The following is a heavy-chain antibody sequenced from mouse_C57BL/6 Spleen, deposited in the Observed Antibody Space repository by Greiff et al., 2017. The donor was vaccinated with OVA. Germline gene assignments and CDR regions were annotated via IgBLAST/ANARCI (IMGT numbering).Heavy chain of an antibody. D-gene: IGHD2-4*01. V-gene: IGHV1-52*01. CDR3: ERAGDYDDLDY. Sequence: QVQLEQPGAELVRPGSSVKLSCKASGYTFTSYWMPWVQQRPIQGLEWIGNIDPSDSDTHYNQKFKDKATMTVDKATSTAYMQLSSLTSEDYAVYYCERAGDYDDLDYWGQGTTLTVSS. CDR1: GYTFTSYW. CDR2: IDPSDSDT. J-gene: IGHJ2*01.